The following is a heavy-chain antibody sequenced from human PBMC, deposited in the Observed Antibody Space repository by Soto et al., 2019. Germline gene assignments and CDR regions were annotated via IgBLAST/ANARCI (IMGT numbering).Heavy chain of an antibody. CDR1: GGSISSGDSH. V-gene: IGHV4-30-4*01. D-gene: IGHD4-17*01. Sequence: SETLSLTCTVSGGSISSGDSHWSWIRQSPGKGLEWIGYIYYSGSTYYNPSLESRVTISVDTSKDQFSLKLSSVTAADTAVYYCARETTVTTLGWFDPWGQGTLVTVSS. CDR3: ARETTVTTLGWFDP. J-gene: IGHJ5*02. CDR2: IYYSGST.